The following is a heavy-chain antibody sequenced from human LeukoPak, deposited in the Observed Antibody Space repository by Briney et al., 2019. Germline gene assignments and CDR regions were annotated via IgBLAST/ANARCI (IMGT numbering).Heavy chain of an antibody. J-gene: IGHJ3*02. V-gene: IGHV1-18*01. D-gene: IGHD2-15*01. CDR1: GYTFTSYG. Sequence: SVKVSCKASGYTFTSYGISWVRQAPGQGLEWMGWISAYNGNTNYAQKLQGRVTMTEDTSTDTAYMELSSLRSEDTAVYYCATASKEGGLLHGAFDIWGQGTMVTVSS. CDR2: ISAYNGNT. CDR3: ATASKEGGLLHGAFDI.